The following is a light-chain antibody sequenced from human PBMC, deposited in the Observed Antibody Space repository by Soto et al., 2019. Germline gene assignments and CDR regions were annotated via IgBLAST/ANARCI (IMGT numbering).Light chain of an antibody. CDR3: QQRSNWPA. V-gene: IGKV3-11*01. CDR1: QSVGRY. CDR2: DAS. Sequence: EIVLTQSPATLSSSPGERASLACRASQSVGRYLAWYQHKPGQAPRLLIYDASNRATDIPARFSGSGSGTDFTLTINSLEPEYFAVYYCQQRSNWPAFGQGTKLEIK. J-gene: IGKJ2*01.